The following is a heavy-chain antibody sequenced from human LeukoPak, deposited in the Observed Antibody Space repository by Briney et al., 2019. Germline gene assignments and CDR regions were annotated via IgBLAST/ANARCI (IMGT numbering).Heavy chain of an antibody. J-gene: IGHJ5*02. CDR3: ARLGAEGLYGDYVDDLYNWFDP. D-gene: IGHD4-17*01. V-gene: IGHV4-39*01. Sequence: SETLSLTCTVSGGSISSSSYYWGWIRQPPGKGLEWIGSIYYSGSTYYNPSLKSRVTISVDTSKNRFSLKLSSVTAADTAVYYCARLGAEGLYGDYVDDLYNWFDPWGQGTLVTVSS. CDR2: IYYSGST. CDR1: GGSISSSSYY.